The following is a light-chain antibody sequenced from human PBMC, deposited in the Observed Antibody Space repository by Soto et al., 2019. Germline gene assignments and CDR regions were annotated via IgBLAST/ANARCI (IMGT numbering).Light chain of an antibody. CDR3: QQYGSSPLT. CDR1: QSVSAGY. CDR2: DAS. J-gene: IGKJ1*01. V-gene: IGKV3-20*01. Sequence: EIVLTQSPGTLSLSPGERATLSCRASQSVSAGYLAWYQQKPGQAPRLLIHDASSRATGIPDRFSGSGSGTDFTLTISRLEPEDFAVYYCQQYGSSPLTFGQGTKVEIK.